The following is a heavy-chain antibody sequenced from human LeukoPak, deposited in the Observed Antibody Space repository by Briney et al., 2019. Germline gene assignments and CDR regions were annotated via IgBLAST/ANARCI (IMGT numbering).Heavy chain of an antibody. CDR2: ISGSGGST. V-gene: IGHV3-23*01. Sequence: PGGSLRLSCAASGFTFSSYAMSWVRQAPGKGPEWVAAISGSGGSTYYADSVKGRFTISRDNFKNTLYLQMNSLRAEDTAVYYCAKEVIVGVSFDYWGQGTLVTVSS. J-gene: IGHJ4*02. CDR3: AKEVIVGVSFDY. D-gene: IGHD1-26*01. CDR1: GFTFSSYA.